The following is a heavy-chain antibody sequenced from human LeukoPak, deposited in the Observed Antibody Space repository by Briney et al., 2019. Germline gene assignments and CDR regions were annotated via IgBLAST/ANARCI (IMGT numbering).Heavy chain of an antibody. V-gene: IGHV4-39*02. CDR1: GASISSSSSS. J-gene: IGHJ4*02. CDR3: ASGTFDDYGDYDRGDYFDH. CDR2: IYYSGLT. Sequence: PSETLSLTCTVSGASISSSSSSWGWVRQPPGKGPEWIGSIYYSGLTYDNPSLKSRVSISVDPSKNHFSLKVSSVTAADTAVYYCASGTFDDYGDYDRGDYFDHWGQGALVIVSS. D-gene: IGHD4-17*01.